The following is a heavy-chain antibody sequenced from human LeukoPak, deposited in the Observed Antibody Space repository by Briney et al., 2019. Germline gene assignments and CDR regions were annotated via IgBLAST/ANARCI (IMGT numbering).Heavy chain of an antibody. CDR1: GGSISSGGYY. J-gene: IGHJ4*02. V-gene: IGHV4-39*01. D-gene: IGHD3-3*01. CDR3: ARLRFTIFGMPPLPDY. CDR2: IYYSGST. Sequence: PSQTLSLTCTVSGGSISSGGYYWSWIRQPPGTGLEWIGSIYYSGSTYYNPSLKSRVTISVDTSKNQFSLKLSSVTAADTAVYYCARLRFTIFGMPPLPDYWGQGTLVTVSS.